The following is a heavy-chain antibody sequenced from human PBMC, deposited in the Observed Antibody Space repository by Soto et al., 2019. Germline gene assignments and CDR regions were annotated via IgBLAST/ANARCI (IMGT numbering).Heavy chain of an antibody. CDR2: INHSGST. J-gene: IGHJ5*02. Sequence: SETLSLTCAVYGGSFSGYYWSWIRQPPGKGLEWIGEINHSGSTNYNPSLKSRVTISVDTSKNQFSLKLSSVTAADTAVYYCARGQQWLGTLNWFDPWGQGTLVTVS. D-gene: IGHD6-19*01. CDR1: GGSFSGYY. V-gene: IGHV4-34*01. CDR3: ARGQQWLGTLNWFDP.